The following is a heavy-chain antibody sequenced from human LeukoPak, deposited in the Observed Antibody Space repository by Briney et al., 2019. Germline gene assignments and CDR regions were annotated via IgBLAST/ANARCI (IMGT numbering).Heavy chain of an antibody. CDR2: IYYSGTT. V-gene: IGHV4-59*01. CDR1: GGSMSNYY. J-gene: IGHJ4*02. D-gene: IGHD3-22*01. CDR3: ARGQFYHDSTGYSD. Sequence: SETLSLTCTVSGGSMSNYYWIWIRQPPGKGLEWIGYIYYSGTTSYNPSLKSRVTISVDTSKNQFSLKLNSVTAADAAMYYCARGQFYHDSTGYSDWGQGTLVTVSS.